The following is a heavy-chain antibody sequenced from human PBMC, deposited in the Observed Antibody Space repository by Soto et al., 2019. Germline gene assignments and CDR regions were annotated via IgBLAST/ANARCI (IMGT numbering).Heavy chain of an antibody. J-gene: IGHJ3*02. CDR2: IIPILGIA. CDR3: ARRDSSGSTGHAFDI. D-gene: IGHD6-19*01. V-gene: IGHV1-69*02. Sequence: QVQLVQSGAEVKKPGSSVKVSCKASGGTFSSYTISWVRQAPGQGLEWMGRIIPILGIANYAQKFQGRVTITADKSPSTAYMGLSSLRSEDTAVYYCARRDSSGSTGHAFDIWGPGTMVTVSS. CDR1: GGTFSSYT.